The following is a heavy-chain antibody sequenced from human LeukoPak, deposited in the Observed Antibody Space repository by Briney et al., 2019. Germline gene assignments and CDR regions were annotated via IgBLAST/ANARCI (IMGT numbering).Heavy chain of an antibody. V-gene: IGHV4-34*01. CDR1: GRSFSGYY. J-gene: IGHJ4*02. D-gene: IGHD3-22*01. CDR3: ARLPYYYDSSGYYYFSFDY. CDR2: INHSGST. Sequence: SETLSLTCAVYGRSFSGYYWSWIRQPPGKGLEWIGEINHSGSTNYNPSLKSRVTISVDTSKNQFSLKLSSVTAADTAVYYCARLPYYYDSSGYYYFSFDYWGQGTLVTVSS.